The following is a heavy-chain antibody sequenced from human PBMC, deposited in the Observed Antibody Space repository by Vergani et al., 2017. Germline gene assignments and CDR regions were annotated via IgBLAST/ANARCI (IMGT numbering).Heavy chain of an antibody. CDR3: ARSPTVTTWGDAFDI. CDR1: GGSVSSGSYY. CDR2: IYYSGST. Sequence: QVQLQESGPGLVKPSETLSLTCTVSGGSVSSGSYYWSWIRQPAGKGLEWIGYIYYSGSTNYNPSLKSRVTISVDTSKNHFSMKLTSVTAADTAVYYCARSPTVTTWGDAFDIWGQGTMVTVSS. V-gene: IGHV4-61*10. J-gene: IGHJ3*02. D-gene: IGHD4-17*01.